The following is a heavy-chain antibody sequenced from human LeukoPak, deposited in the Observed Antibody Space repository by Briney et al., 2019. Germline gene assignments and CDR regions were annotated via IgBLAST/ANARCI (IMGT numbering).Heavy chain of an antibody. V-gene: IGHV1-2*02. CDR1: GYTFTGYY. CDR2: INPNSGGT. CDR3: AKVRGIAAAGPYYYYYLDV. D-gene: IGHD6-13*01. Sequence: ASVKVSCKASGYTFTGYYMHWVRQAPGQGLEWMGWINPNSGGTNYAQKFQGRVTMTRDTSISTAYMELSRLRSDDTAVYYCAKVRGIAAAGPYYYYYLDVWGKGTTVTVSS. J-gene: IGHJ6*03.